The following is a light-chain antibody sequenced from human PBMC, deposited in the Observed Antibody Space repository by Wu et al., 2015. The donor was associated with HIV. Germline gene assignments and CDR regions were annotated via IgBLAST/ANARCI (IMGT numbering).Light chain of an antibody. J-gene: IGKJ4*01. V-gene: IGKV3-11*01. Sequence: EIVLTQSPATLSLSPGERATLSCRASQDTGTNLAWYQQKPGQAPRLLIYDVSNRATDIPARFSGSGSGTHFTLTISSLEPEDFAVYYCQQRTNWPPSLSFGRRD. CDR2: DVS. CDR1: QDTGTN. CDR3: QQRTNWPPSLS.